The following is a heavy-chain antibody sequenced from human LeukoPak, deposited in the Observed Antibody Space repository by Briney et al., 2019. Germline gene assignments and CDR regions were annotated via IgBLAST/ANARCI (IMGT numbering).Heavy chain of an antibody. CDR1: GFTFSSYW. V-gene: IGHV3-74*01. D-gene: IGHD1-26*01. CDR2: IDRDGSRI. CDR3: AKGKELLPTYDI. Sequence: GGSLRLSCAVSGFTFSSYWMHWVRQAPGKGLVWVSRIDRDGSRINYADSVKGRFTISRDNGKNTLFLQMNSLRAEDTAVYYCAKGKELLPTYDIWGQGTMVTVSS. J-gene: IGHJ3*02.